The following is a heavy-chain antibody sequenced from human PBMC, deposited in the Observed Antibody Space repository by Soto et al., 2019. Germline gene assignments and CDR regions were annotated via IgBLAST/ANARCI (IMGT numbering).Heavy chain of an antibody. V-gene: IGHV4-61*08. J-gene: IGHJ4*02. CDR1: GGSISSGDYY. Sequence: PSETLSLTCTVSGGSISSGDYYWSWIRQPPGKGLEWIGYIYYSGTTNYNPSLKSRVSISVDTSKNEVSLKLTSVTAADTAVYYCARLGGYYQALDSWGQGTVVTVSS. CDR3: ARLGGYYQALDS. CDR2: IYYSGTT. D-gene: IGHD3-22*01.